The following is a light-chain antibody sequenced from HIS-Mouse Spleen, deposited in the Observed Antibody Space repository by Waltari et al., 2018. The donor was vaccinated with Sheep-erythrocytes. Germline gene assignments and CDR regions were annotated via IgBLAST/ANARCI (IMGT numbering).Light chain of an antibody. CDR1: SSDVGSYYL. Sequence: QSALTQPASVSGSPGPSITISCTGTSSDVGSYYLVSWYQQHPGKAPKLMIYEGSKRPSGVSNRFSGSKSGNTASLTISGLQAEDEADYYCCSYAGSSTPWVFGGGTKLTVL. J-gene: IGLJ3*02. CDR3: CSYAGSSTPWV. V-gene: IGLV2-23*01. CDR2: EGS.